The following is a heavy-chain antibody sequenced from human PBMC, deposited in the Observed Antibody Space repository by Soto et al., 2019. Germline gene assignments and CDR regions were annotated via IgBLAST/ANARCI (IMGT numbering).Heavy chain of an antibody. J-gene: IGHJ4*02. CDR1: GFTFSSYA. CDR3: AKDHSMVQLLDPEGDY. D-gene: IGHD2-2*02. Sequence: EVQLLESGGGLVQPGGSLRLSCAASGFTFSSYAMSWVGQAPGKGLEWVSAISGSGGSTYYADSVKGRFTISRDNSKNTLYLQMNSLRAEDTAVYYCAKDHSMVQLLDPEGDYWGQGTLVTVSS. V-gene: IGHV3-23*01. CDR2: ISGSGGST.